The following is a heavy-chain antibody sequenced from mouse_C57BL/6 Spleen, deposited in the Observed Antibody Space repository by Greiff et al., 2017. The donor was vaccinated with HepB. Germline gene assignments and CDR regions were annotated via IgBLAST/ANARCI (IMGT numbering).Heavy chain of an antibody. CDR2: INPNNGGT. CDR3: AREAESDYYAMDY. Sequence: VQLQQSGPELVKPGASVKISCKASGYTFTDYYMNWVKQSHGKSLEWIGDINPNNGGTSYNQKFKGKATLTVDKSSSTAYMELRSLTSEDSAVYYCAREAESDYYAMDYWGQGTSVTVSS. J-gene: IGHJ4*01. CDR1: GYTFTDYY. V-gene: IGHV1-26*01.